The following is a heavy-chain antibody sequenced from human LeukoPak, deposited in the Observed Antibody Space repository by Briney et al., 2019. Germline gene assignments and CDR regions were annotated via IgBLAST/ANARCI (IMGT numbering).Heavy chain of an antibody. D-gene: IGHD5/OR15-5a*01. CDR3: ARLWSTTIDY. J-gene: IGHJ4*02. Sequence: GGSLRLSCVGSGYIFSDYWINWVRQAPGKGLEWVAVIWYDGSNKYYADSVKGRFTISRDNSKNTLYLQMNSLRAEDTAVYYCARLWSTTIDYWGQGTLVTVSS. V-gene: IGHV3-33*08. CDR2: IWYDGSNK. CDR1: GYIFSDYW.